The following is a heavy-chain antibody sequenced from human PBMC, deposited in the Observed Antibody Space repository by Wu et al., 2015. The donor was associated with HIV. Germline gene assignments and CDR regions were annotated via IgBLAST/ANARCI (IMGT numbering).Heavy chain of an antibody. J-gene: IGHJ6*02. CDR3: ARMVRVTGMITYYYYYGMDV. V-gene: IGHV1-8*01. Sequence: QVQLVQSGAEVKKPGASVKVSCKASGYTFTSYDINWVRQATGQGLEWMGWMNPNSGNTGYAQKFQGRVTMTRNTSISTAYMELSSLRSEDTAVYYCARMVRVTGMITYYYYYGMDVWGQGTTVTVSS. CDR1: GYTFTSYD. CDR2: MNPNSGNT. D-gene: IGHD5-18*01.